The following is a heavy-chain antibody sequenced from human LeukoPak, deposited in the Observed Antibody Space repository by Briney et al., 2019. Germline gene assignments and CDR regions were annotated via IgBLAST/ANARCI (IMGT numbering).Heavy chain of an antibody. Sequence: ASVKVSCKASGYTFTDYYMHWVRQAPRQGLEWVGWINPLTGSTGYAQKFQGRVTMTRDTSISTTYMELTRLRSDDTAVYFCVRYTELLGRHFDYWGQGTLVTVFS. D-gene: IGHD1-1*01. CDR2: INPLTGST. CDR3: VRYTELLGRHFDY. V-gene: IGHV1-2*02. J-gene: IGHJ4*02. CDR1: GYTFTDYY.